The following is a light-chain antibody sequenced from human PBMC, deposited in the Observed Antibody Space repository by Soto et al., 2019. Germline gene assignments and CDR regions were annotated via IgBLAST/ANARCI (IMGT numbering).Light chain of an antibody. Sequence: QSVLTQPRSVSGSPGQSVTISCTGTSSDVGGYNYVSWYQQHPGKAPKLMIYDVSKRPSGVPDRFSGSKSGNTASLTISGLQAEDEADYYCSSYTSSNSILFGGGTK. CDR1: SSDVGGYNY. J-gene: IGLJ3*02. CDR2: DVS. CDR3: SSYTSSNSIL. V-gene: IGLV2-11*01.